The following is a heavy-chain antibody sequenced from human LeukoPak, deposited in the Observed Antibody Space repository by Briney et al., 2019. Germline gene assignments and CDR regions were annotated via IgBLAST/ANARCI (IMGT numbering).Heavy chain of an antibody. CDR3: ARNRGSSGWTDY. CDR1: GGSISSYY. J-gene: IGHJ4*02. D-gene: IGHD6-25*01. CDR2: IYYSGST. V-gene: IGHV4-59*01. Sequence: SETLSLTCTVSGGSISSYYCSWIRQPPGKGLEWIGYIYYSGSTNYNPSLKSRVSISVDTSKNQFSLNLSSVTAADTAVYYCARNRGSSGWTDYWGQGTLVTVSS.